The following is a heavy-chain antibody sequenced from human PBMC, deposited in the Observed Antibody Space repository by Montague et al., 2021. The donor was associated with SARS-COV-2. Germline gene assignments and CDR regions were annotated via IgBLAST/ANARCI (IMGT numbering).Heavy chain of an antibody. V-gene: IGHV4-4*02. D-gene: IGHD1-26*01. CDR2: IFYGGIA. CDR3: AGKVLTVPSDY. Sequence: SETLSLTCAVSGVSITSTNWWSLFRQPPGKGLEWFVAIFYGGIATYNPSLQSRATISMDRSGNLFSLKLSSVTAADTAIYYCAGKVLTVPSDYWGQGTLVTVS. J-gene: IGHJ4*02. CDR1: GVSITSTNW.